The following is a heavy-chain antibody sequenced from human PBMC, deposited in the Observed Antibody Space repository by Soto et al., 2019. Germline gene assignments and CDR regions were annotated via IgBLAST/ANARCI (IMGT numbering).Heavy chain of an antibody. CDR2: ISTTSSSI. J-gene: IGHJ4*02. V-gene: IGHV3-48*02. CDR3: ARKGVAFDY. Sequence: WGSMRLSCAACGFSFSSYSMNLVRQAPGKGLEWISYISTTSSSIYYADSVKGRFTISRDNAKNSLFLQMNSLRDEDTAVYYCARKGVAFDYWGQGVLVTVYS. D-gene: IGHD3-10*01. CDR1: GFSFSSYS.